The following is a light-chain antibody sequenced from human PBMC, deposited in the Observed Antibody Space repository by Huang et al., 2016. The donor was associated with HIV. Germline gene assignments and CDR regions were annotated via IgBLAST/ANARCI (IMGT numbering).Light chain of an antibody. J-gene: IGKJ2*01. V-gene: IGKV2-29*02. CDR1: QSLLHDDGKTF. CDR3: FQGIHLTYT. CDR2: EVY. Sequence: EIVLTQAPLSLSVTPGQPASISCKSSQSLLHDDGKTFLYWYLQKPGQSPQLLLYEVYSRFSGVPDRFSGSGSGTDFTLKISRVETEDVGIYYCFQGIHLTYTFGQGTKLEIK.